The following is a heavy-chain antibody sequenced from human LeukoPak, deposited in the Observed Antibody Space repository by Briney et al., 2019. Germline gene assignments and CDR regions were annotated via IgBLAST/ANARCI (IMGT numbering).Heavy chain of an antibody. V-gene: IGHV4-39*07. CDR2: IYHSGST. D-gene: IGHD2-21*02. CDR3: ARSDIVVVTATFDY. CDR1: GGSISSGSYY. J-gene: IGHJ4*02. Sequence: PSETLSLTCTVSGGSISSGSYYWGWIRQPPGKGLEWIGSIYHSGSTYYNPSLKSRVTISVDTSKNQFSLKLSSVTAADTAVYYCARSDIVVVTATFDYWGQGALVTVSS.